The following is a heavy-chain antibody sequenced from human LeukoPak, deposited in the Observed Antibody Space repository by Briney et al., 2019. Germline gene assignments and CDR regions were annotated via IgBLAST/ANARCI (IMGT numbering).Heavy chain of an antibody. CDR1: GFTVSSNY. CDR3: AKVETAAAATLRGFDY. CDR2: IYSGGST. D-gene: IGHD6-13*01. J-gene: IGHJ4*02. V-gene: IGHV3-66*01. Sequence: GGSLRLSCAASGFTVSSNYMSWVRQAPGKGLEWVSVIYSGGSTYYADSVKGRFTISRDNSKNTVDLQMNSLRAEDTAVYYCAKVETAAAATLRGFDYWGQGTLVTVSS.